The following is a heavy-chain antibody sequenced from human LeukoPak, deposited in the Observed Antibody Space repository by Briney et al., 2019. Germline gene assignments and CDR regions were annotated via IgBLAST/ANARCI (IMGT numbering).Heavy chain of an antibody. V-gene: IGHV3-21*01. J-gene: IGHJ3*02. CDR2: ISSSSSYI. Sequence: GGSLRLSCAASGFTFSSYSMNWVRQAPGKGLEWVSSISSSSSYIYYADSVNGRFTISRDNAKNSLYLQMNSLRAADTAVYYCARDLAADDAFDIWGQGTMVTVSS. CDR1: GFTFSSYS. D-gene: IGHD6-19*01. CDR3: ARDLAADDAFDI.